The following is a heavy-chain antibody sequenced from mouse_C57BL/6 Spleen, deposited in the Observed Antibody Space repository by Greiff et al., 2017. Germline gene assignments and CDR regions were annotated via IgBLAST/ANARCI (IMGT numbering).Heavy chain of an antibody. Sequence: QVQLQQSGAELVRPGASVKLSCKASGYTFTDYYIHWVTQRPGPGLEWIARIYPGSGNTYYNEKFKGKATLTAENSSSTAYMQLSSLTSEDSAVYFCASSHYYGSREWYFDVWGTGTTVTVSS. D-gene: IGHD1-1*01. CDR3: ASSHYYGSREWYFDV. CDR1: GYTFTDYY. CDR2: IYPGSGNT. V-gene: IGHV1-76*01. J-gene: IGHJ1*03.